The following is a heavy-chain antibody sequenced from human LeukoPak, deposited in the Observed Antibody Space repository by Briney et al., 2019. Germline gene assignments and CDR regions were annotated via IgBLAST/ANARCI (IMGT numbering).Heavy chain of an antibody. Sequence: GGTLRLSCSASGFTFSIYAMHWVRQAPGKGLEYVSAISDHGGGTYYLDSVEGRFTISRDNSKNTLYLQMTSLRPEDTAMYYCVKDSRGSGRGGNFDYWGQGTLVTVSS. D-gene: IGHD3-10*01. J-gene: IGHJ4*02. CDR1: GFTFSIYA. CDR3: VKDSRGSGRGGNFDY. CDR2: ISDHGGGT. V-gene: IGHV3-64D*08.